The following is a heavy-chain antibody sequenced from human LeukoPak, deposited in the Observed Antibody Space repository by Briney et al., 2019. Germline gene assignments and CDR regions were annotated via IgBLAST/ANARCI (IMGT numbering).Heavy chain of an antibody. CDR1: GFTFSTYW. V-gene: IGHV3-7*01. Sequence: GGSPRLSCEASGFTFSTYWMSWVLQAPGKGLEWVGHIKQDGSEEYYVDSVKGRFTISRDNAKNSLFLQMNSLRAKDTAVYYCARFQLWFGELPYGMDVWGQGTTVTVSS. J-gene: IGHJ6*02. D-gene: IGHD3-10*01. CDR3: ARFQLWFGELPYGMDV. CDR2: IKQDGSEE.